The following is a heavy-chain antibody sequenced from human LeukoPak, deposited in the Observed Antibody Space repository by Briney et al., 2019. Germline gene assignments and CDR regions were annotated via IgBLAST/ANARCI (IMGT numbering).Heavy chain of an antibody. CDR3: ASLVLPGGDYYYYYMDV. V-gene: IGHV4-34*01. J-gene: IGHJ6*03. CDR2: INHSGST. Sequence: PSETLSLTCAVYGGSFSGYYWSWIRQPPGKGLEWIGEINHSGSTNYNPSLKSRVTISVDTSKNQFSLKLSSVTAADTAVYYCASLVLPGGDYYYYYMDVWGKGTTVTVSS. CDR1: GGSFSGYY. D-gene: IGHD3-16*01.